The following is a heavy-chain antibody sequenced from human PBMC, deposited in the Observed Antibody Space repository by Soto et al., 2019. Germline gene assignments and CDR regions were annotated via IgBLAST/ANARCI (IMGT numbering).Heavy chain of an antibody. J-gene: IGHJ4*02. Sequence: ASVKVSCQASGGTFSSYSINWVRQAPAQGLEWMGGIIPIFGTANNAQKFQGRVTITADESATTVYMELSSLRSEDTAVYYCARAPNILTVKYYFDYWGQGTLVTVSS. CDR1: GGTFSSYS. V-gene: IGHV1-69*13. CDR2: IIPIFGTA. D-gene: IGHD3-9*01. CDR3: ARAPNILTVKYYFDY.